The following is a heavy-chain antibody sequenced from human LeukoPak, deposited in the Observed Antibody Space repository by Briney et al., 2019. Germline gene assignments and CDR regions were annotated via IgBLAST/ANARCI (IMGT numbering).Heavy chain of an antibody. Sequence: GGALILSCAASEFTFSNYEMNSVRQAPGKGLEWVSYISSSGSTIYYADTVKSRFTISRDNAKNSLYLQLNSLRAEDTAVYYCARDVTDYGDYVGHDAFDIWGQGTMVTVSS. CDR1: EFTFSNYE. CDR3: ARDVTDYGDYVGHDAFDI. J-gene: IGHJ3*02. CDR2: ISSSGSTI. D-gene: IGHD4-17*01. V-gene: IGHV3-48*03.